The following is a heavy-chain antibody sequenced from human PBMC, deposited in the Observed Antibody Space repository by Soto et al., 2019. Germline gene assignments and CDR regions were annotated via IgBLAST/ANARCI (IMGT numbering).Heavy chain of an antibody. Sequence: GGSLRLSCAASGFTFSSYAVSWVRRAPGKGPEWISSISGSGSTIYYADSVKGRFTISRDNSKNTLYLQMSSLRAEDADVYYCAKVFYYYDSSGYYYFDYWGQGTLVTVSS. D-gene: IGHD3-22*01. CDR3: AKVFYYYDSSGYYYFDY. CDR1: GFTFSSYA. J-gene: IGHJ4*02. CDR2: ISGSGSTI. V-gene: IGHV3-23*01.